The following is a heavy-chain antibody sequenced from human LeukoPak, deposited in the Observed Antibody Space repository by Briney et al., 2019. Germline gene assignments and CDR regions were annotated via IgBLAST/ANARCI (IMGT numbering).Heavy chain of an antibody. D-gene: IGHD5-12*01. V-gene: IGHV1-18*01. Sequence: ASVKVSCKASGYTFTTYGITWVRQAPGQGLEWTGWISAYSGNTNYAQNLQGRVTMTTDTSTSTAYMELRSLRSDDTAVYYCARQYSGYDQGIDYWGQGTLVTVSS. J-gene: IGHJ4*02. CDR2: ISAYSGNT. CDR3: ARQYSGYDQGIDY. CDR1: GYTFTTYG.